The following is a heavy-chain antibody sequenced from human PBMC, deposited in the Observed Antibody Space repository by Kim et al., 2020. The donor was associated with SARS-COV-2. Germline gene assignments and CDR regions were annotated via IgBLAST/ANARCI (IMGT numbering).Heavy chain of an antibody. J-gene: IGHJ3*02. V-gene: IGHV3-49*02. CDR3: MNYYDSSGYYRDDAFDI. Sequence: VKGRFTISRDDSKSIAYLQMNSLKTEDTAVYYCMNYYDSSGYYRDDAFDIWGQGTMVTVSS. D-gene: IGHD3-22*01.